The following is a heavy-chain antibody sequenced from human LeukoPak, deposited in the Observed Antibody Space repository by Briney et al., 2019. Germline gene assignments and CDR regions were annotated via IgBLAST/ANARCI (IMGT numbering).Heavy chain of an antibody. CDR1: GGTFSNYA. CDR2: IIPIFGTA. J-gene: IGHJ1*01. V-gene: IGHV1-69*13. CDR3: ARILSSSWYEYFHH. Sequence: SVKVSCKASGGTFSNYAISWVRQAPGQGLEWMGAIIPIFGTANYAQKFQGRVTITADESTSTAYMELSSLRSGDTAVYYCARILSSSWYEYFHHWGQGTLVTVSS. D-gene: IGHD6-19*01.